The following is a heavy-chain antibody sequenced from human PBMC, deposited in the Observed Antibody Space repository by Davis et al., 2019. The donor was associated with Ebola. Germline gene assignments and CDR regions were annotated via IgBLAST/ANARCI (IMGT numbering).Heavy chain of an antibody. CDR2: ISGSGGST. Sequence: GESLKISCAASGFTFSSYAMSWLRQAPGKGLEWVSAISGSGGSTYYADSVKGRFTISSDNSKNTLYLQMNSLRAEDTAVDYCAKYPYYYGSGSYYTGYWGQGTLVTVSS. V-gene: IGHV3-23*01. CDR3: AKYPYYYGSGSYYTGY. CDR1: GFTFSSYA. J-gene: IGHJ4*02. D-gene: IGHD3-10*01.